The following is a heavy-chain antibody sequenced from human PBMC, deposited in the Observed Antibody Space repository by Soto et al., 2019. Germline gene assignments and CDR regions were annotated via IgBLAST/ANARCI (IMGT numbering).Heavy chain of an antibody. CDR3: AKSNSYGYYYYYGMDV. D-gene: IGHD5-18*01. Sequence: QVQLVESGGGVVQPGRSLRLSCAASGFTFSSYGMHWVRQAPGKGLEWVAVISYDGSNKYYADSVKGRFTISRDNSKNTLYLQMNSLRAEDTAVYYCAKSNSYGYYYYYGMDVWGQGTTVTVSS. V-gene: IGHV3-30*18. CDR2: ISYDGSNK. CDR1: GFTFSSYG. J-gene: IGHJ6*02.